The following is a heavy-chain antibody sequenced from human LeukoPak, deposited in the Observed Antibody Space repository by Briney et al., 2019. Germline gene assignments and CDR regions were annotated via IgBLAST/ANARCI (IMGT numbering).Heavy chain of an antibody. J-gene: IGHJ5*02. D-gene: IGHD3-10*01. CDR2: INSDGSST. V-gene: IGHV3-74*01. CDR1: GFSFSNYW. CDR3: SRDGVEFYNGFDP. Sequence: GGSLRLSCAASGFSFSNYWIHWVRQAPGNGLVWVSRINSDGSSTTYADSVQGRFTISSANAKNTLYLHMNRLRAEATAVFYCSRDGVEFYNGFDPWGQGTLVTVSS.